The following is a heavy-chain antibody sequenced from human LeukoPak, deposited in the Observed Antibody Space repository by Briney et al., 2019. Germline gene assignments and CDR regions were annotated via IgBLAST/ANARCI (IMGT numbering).Heavy chain of an antibody. Sequence: SGPTLVNPTQTLTLTCTFSGFSLTTSGVGVGWIRQPPGKALEWLALIYWDDEKRYSPSLKSRLTITKDTSKNQVVLTMTNMDPVDTATYYCAHRRRYYDSSGYYGYWGQGTLVTVSS. CDR3: AHRRRYYDSSGYYGY. V-gene: IGHV2-5*02. J-gene: IGHJ4*02. CDR1: GFSLTTSGVG. D-gene: IGHD3-22*01. CDR2: IYWDDEK.